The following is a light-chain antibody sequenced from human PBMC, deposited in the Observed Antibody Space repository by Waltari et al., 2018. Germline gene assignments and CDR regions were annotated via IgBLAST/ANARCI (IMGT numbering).Light chain of an antibody. CDR1: QSVGNK. CDR3: QQYNNWPPVT. Sequence: EIVMTQSPATLSVSPGERATLSCWASQSVGNKLAWYQQTPGQAPRLLVYDASTRATGIPARFFGSGSGTYFTLTIIKMQSEDSALYICQQYNNWPPVTFGQGTKVEIK. V-gene: IGKV3-15*01. J-gene: IGKJ1*01. CDR2: DAS.